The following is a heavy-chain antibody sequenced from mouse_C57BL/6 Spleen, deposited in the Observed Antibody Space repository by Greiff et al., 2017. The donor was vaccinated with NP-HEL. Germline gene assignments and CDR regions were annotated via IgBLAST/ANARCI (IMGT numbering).Heavy chain of an antibody. CDR1: GYTFTSYW. CDR3: ARGDPFDY. D-gene: IGHD3-3*01. J-gene: IGHJ2*01. Sequence: QVQLQQPGAELVRPGSSVKLSCKASGYTFTSYWMDWVKQRPGQGLEWIGNIYPSDSETHYNQKFKDKATLTVDKSPSTAYMQLSSLTSEDSAVYYCARGDPFDYWGQGTTLTVSS. CDR2: IYPSDSET. V-gene: IGHV1-61*01.